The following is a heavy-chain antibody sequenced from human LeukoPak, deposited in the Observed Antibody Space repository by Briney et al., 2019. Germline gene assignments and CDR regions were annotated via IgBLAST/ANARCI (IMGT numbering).Heavy chain of an antibody. J-gene: IGHJ4*02. CDR1: GGSLSGYY. V-gene: IGHV3-11*04. Sequence: PRETLSLTCTVSGGSLSGYYWTWIRQAPGKGLECVSYISSSGSTTYHADSVKGRFTISMDNAKNSLYLHMTSLRAKDTAVYYCAREGGSCWYFDNCGERTLVTVS. CDR2: ISSSGSTT. D-gene: IGHD6-13*01. CDR3: AREGGSCWYFDN.